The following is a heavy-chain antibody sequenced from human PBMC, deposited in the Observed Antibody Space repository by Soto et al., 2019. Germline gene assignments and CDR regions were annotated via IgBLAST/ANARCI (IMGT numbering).Heavy chain of an antibody. D-gene: IGHD3-22*01. CDR2: ISYDGSNK. Sequence: GGSLRLSCAASGFTFSSYAMHWVRQAPGKGLEWVAVISYDGSNKYYADSVKGRFTISRDNSKNTLYLQMNSLRAEDTAVYYCARDPGYYYDSSGSEGSPFDYWGQGTLVTVSS. V-gene: IGHV3-30-3*01. J-gene: IGHJ4*02. CDR1: GFTFSSYA. CDR3: ARDPGYYYDSSGSEGSPFDY.